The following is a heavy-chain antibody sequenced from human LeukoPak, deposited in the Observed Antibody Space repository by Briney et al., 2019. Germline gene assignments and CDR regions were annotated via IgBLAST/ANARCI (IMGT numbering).Heavy chain of an antibody. J-gene: IGHJ4*02. Sequence: GGSLRLSCAASGFTFSSYAMSWVRQAPGKGLEWVSAINGSGGSTYYADSVKGRFTISRDNSKNTLYLQMNSLRAEDTAVYYCAKDRVATFPAWTFDYWGQGTLVTVSS. V-gene: IGHV3-23*01. CDR2: INGSGGST. D-gene: IGHD5-12*01. CDR1: GFTFSSYA. CDR3: AKDRVATFPAWTFDY.